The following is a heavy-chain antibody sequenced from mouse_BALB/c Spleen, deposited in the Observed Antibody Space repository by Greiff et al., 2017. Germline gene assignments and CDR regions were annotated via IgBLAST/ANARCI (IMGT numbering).Heavy chain of an antibody. D-gene: IGHD2-4*01. V-gene: IGHV5-6-5*01. CDR1: GFTFSSYA. CDR3: ASVYYDYDGLGY. J-gene: IGHJ2*01. Sequence: DVMLVESGGGLVKPGGSLKLSCAASGFTFSSYAMSWVRQTPEKRLEWVASISSGGSTYYPDSVKGRFTISRDNARNILYLQMSSLRSEDTAMYYCASVYYDYDGLGYWGQGTTLTGSS. CDR2: ISSGGST.